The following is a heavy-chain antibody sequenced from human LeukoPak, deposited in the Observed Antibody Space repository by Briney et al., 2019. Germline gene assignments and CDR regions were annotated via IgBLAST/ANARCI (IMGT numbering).Heavy chain of an antibody. Sequence: ASVKVSCKASGYTFIGYYIHWVRQAPGQGLEWMGWINPKSGDTNYAQKFQGRVTMTRDTSINTAYMELSRLRSDETAVYYCARAVDYYYGSGSSLQGEEFDYWGQGTLVTVSS. V-gene: IGHV1-2*02. J-gene: IGHJ4*02. CDR1: GYTFIGYY. CDR3: ARAVDYYYGSGSSLQGEEFDY. CDR2: INPKSGDT. D-gene: IGHD3-10*01.